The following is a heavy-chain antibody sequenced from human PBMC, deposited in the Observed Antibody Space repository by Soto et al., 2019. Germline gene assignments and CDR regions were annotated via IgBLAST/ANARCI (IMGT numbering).Heavy chain of an antibody. Sequence: GGSLRLSCAASGFTFSSYAMHWVRQAPGKGLEWVAVISYDGSNKYYADSVKGRFTISRDNSKNTLYLQMNSLRAEDTAVYYCAAAPHSSGWYRGDYWGQGTLVTVSS. V-gene: IGHV3-30-3*01. CDR2: ISYDGSNK. CDR1: GFTFSSYA. CDR3: AAAPHSSGWYRGDY. D-gene: IGHD6-19*01. J-gene: IGHJ4*02.